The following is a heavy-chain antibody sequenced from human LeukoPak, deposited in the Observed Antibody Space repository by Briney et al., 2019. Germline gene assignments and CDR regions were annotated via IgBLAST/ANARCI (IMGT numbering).Heavy chain of an antibody. D-gene: IGHD3-10*01. V-gene: IGHV3-15*01. CDR1: GFTLSNAW. J-gene: IGHJ4*02. Sequence: GGSLRLSCAASGFTLSNAWMSWVRRAPGKGLEWVGRIKSKTDGGTTDYAAPVKGRFTISRDDSKNTLYLQMNSLKTEDTAVYYCTTELLWFGESIDYWGQGTLVTVSS. CDR3: TTELLWFGESIDY. CDR2: IKSKTDGGTT.